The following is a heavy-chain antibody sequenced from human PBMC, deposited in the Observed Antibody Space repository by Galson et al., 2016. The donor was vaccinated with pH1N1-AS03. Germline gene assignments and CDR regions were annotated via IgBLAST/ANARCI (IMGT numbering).Heavy chain of an antibody. CDR1: GFTFSSYS. V-gene: IGHV4-38-2*02. CDR3: AREGATADPDDS. J-gene: IGHJ4*02. CDR2: IFHSGNT. D-gene: IGHD6-13*01. Sequence: SCAASGFTFSSYSMNWVRQAPGKGLEWIGSIFHSGNTYYNPSLKSRVTISVDTSKNQFSLNLYSVTAADTAVYYCAREGATADPDDSWGQGTLVTVSS.